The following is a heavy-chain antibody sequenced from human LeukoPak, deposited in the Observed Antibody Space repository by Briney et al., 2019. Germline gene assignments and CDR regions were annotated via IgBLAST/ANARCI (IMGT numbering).Heavy chain of an antibody. CDR1: GGSISSYY. Sequence: NPSQTLSLTCAVSGGSISSYYWSWIRQPPGKGLEWIGYIYYSGSTNYNPSLKSRVTISVDTSKNQFSLKLSSVTAADTAVYYCARGTQVVVPAAIVYYFDYWGQGTLVTVSS. CDR3: ARGTQVVVPAAIVYYFDY. CDR2: IYYSGST. J-gene: IGHJ4*02. D-gene: IGHD2-2*01. V-gene: IGHV4-59*01.